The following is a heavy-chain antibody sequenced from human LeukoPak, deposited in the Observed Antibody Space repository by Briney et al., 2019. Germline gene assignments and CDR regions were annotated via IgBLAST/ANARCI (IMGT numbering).Heavy chain of an antibody. CDR3: ASSLPLGYCSSTSCPPAY. Sequence: ASVKVSCKVSGYTLTELSMHWVRQAPGKGLGWMGGFDPEDGETIYAQKFQGRVTMTEDTSTDTAYMELSSLRSEDTAVYYCASSLPLGYCSSTSCPPAYWGQGTLVTVSS. CDR2: FDPEDGET. D-gene: IGHD2-2*01. CDR1: GYTLTELS. V-gene: IGHV1-24*01. J-gene: IGHJ4*02.